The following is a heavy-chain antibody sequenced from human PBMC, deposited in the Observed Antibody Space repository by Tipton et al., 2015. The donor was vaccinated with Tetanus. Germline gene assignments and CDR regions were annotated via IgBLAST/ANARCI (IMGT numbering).Heavy chain of an antibody. CDR1: GASISSSRRFD. Sequence: TLSLTCTVSGASISSSRRFDCGWIRQPPGKGLEWIGTISYSGSTSYSPSLKSRVTMSVDTSRNQFSLNLTSVTAADTAVYFCARYKTSLVTPGKYFDSWGQGALVPVSS. CDR3: ARYKTSLVTPGKYFDS. J-gene: IGHJ4*02. CDR2: ISYSGST. D-gene: IGHD4-23*01. V-gene: IGHV4-39*01.